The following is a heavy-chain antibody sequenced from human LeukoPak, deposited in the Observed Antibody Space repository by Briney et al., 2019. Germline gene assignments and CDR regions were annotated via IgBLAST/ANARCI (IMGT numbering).Heavy chain of an antibody. D-gene: IGHD2-21*02. V-gene: IGHV1-69*13. Sequence: GASVKVSCKASGYTFTSYYIHWVRQAPGQGLEWMGGIIPIFGTANYAQKFQGGVTITADESTSTAYMELSSLRSEDTAVYYCARDLGGDGPPIWGQGTMVTVSS. CDR1: GYTFTSYY. CDR3: ARDLGGDGPPI. CDR2: IIPIFGTA. J-gene: IGHJ3*02.